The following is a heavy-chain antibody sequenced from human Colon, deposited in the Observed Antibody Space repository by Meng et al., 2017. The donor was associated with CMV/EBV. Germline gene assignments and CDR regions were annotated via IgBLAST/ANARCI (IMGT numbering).Heavy chain of an antibody. CDR1: GYTFTGFY. Sequence: ASVTVSCKASGYTFTGFYIHWVRQAPGQGLEWMGWINPNTGATNYAQKFQGRVTMTSDTSISTVYMELTRLRSDDTAVFYCARPRAMVRGVDFYGMDLWGRGTTVTVSS. CDR2: INPNTGAT. J-gene: IGHJ6*02. D-gene: IGHD3-10*01. CDR3: ARPRAMVRGVDFYGMDL. V-gene: IGHV1-2*02.